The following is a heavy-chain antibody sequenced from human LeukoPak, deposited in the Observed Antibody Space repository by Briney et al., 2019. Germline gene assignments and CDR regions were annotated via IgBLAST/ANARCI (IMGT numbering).Heavy chain of an antibody. CDR2: IYSGGST. J-gene: IGHJ4*02. CDR1: GFTVSSNY. V-gene: IGHV3-53*01. CDR3: ARGPARAAFDY. Sequence: GGSLRLSCAASGFTVSSNYMSWVRQAPGKGLEWVSVIYSGGSTYYADSVKGRFTISRDNSKNTLYLQMNSLRAEDTAVYYCARGPARAAFDYWGQGTLVTLSS. D-gene: IGHD6-25*01.